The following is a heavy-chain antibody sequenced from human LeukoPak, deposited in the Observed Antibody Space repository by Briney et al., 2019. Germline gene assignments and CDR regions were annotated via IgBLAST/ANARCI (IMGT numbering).Heavy chain of an antibody. V-gene: IGHV4-61*02. Sequence: PSETLSLTCTVSGDSISSDTYYWTWIRQPAGKGLEWIGRIYISGNTNYNPSLKSRVTISVDTSKNQCSLNLNSVTAADTAVYYCAGTRRYCSGGSCYNWFDPWGQGTLVTVSS. J-gene: IGHJ5*02. D-gene: IGHD2-15*01. CDR2: IYISGNT. CDR3: AGTRRYCSGGSCYNWFDP. CDR1: GDSISSDTYY.